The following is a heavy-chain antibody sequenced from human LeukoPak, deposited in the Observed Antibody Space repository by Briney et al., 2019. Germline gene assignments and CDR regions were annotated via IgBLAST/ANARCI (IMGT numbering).Heavy chain of an antibody. CDR3: ARDRLGGGSYHDY. Sequence: ASVKASCKASGGTFSSYAISWVRQAPGQGLEWMGIINPSGGSTSYAQKFQGRVTMTRDTSTSTVYMELSSLRSEDTAVCYCARDRLGGGSYHDYWGQGTLVTVSS. CDR1: GGTFSSYA. CDR2: INPSGGST. D-gene: IGHD1-26*01. J-gene: IGHJ4*02. V-gene: IGHV1-46*01.